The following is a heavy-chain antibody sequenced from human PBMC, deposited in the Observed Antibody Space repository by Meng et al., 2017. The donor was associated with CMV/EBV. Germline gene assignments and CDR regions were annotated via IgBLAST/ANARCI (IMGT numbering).Heavy chain of an antibody. V-gene: IGHV3-72*01. CDR2: TRNKANSYTT. Sequence: LSLTCTVSGGSISSSYWSWVRQAPGKGLEWVGRTRNKANSYTTEYAASVKGRFTISRDDSKNSLYLQMNSLKTEDTAVYYCARSGGSYAPLDYWGQGTLVTVSS. CDR1: GGSISSSY. J-gene: IGHJ4*02. D-gene: IGHD1-26*01. CDR3: ARSGGSYAPLDY.